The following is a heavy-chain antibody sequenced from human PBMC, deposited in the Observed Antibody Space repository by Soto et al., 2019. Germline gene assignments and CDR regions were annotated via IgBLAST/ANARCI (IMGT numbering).Heavy chain of an antibody. CDR1: GFTFSSYA. V-gene: IGHV3-30-3*01. CDR2: ISYDGSNK. Sequence: GGSLRLSCAASGFTFSSYAMHWVRQAPGKGLEWVAVISYDGSNKYYANSVKGRFTISRDNSKNTLYLQMNSLRAEDTDVYYCARDPDSSSTFDYWGQGTLVTVSS. D-gene: IGHD6-6*01. J-gene: IGHJ4*02. CDR3: ARDPDSSSTFDY.